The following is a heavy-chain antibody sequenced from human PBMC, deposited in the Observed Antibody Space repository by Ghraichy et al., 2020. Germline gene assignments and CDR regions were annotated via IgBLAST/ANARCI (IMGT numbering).Heavy chain of an antibody. D-gene: IGHD3-22*01. J-gene: IGHJ5*02. CDR2: IYYSGST. V-gene: IGHV4-39*01. Sequence: SQTLSLTCTVSGGSISSSSYYWGWIRQPPGKGLEWIGSIYYSGSTYYNPSLKSRVTISVDTSKNQFSLKLSSVTAADTAVYYCVRSSLYYDSSGKGDWFDPWGQGTLVTVSS. CDR3: VRSSLYYDSSGKGDWFDP. CDR1: GGSISSSSYY.